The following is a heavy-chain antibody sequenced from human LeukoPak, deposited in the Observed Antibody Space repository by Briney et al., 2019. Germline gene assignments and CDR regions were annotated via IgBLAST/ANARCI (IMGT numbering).Heavy chain of an antibody. CDR2: MNPNSGNT. D-gene: IGHD3-3*01. V-gene: IGHV1-8*01. CDR3: ARRAESYYDFWSGYSDYGMDV. J-gene: IGHJ6*02. CDR1: GYTFTSYD. Sequence: VASVKVSRKASGYTFTSYDINWVRQATGQGLEWMGWMNPNSGNTGYAQKFQGRVTMTRNTSISTAYMELSSLRSEDTAVYYCARRAESYYDFWSGYSDYGMDVWGQGTTVTVSS.